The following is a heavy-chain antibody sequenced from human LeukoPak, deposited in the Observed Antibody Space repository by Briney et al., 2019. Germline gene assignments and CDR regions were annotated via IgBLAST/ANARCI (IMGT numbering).Heavy chain of an antibody. CDR2: ISMSNYYI. CDR1: GFPFSSYS. Sequence: GGSLRLSCAGSGFPFSSYSMNWVRQAPGEGLEWVSSISMSNYYIYYADSVKGRFTISRDNAKNSLYLQMNSLRAEDTAVYYCARDPSPRTSYYYYYMDVWGKGTTVTVSS. J-gene: IGHJ6*03. V-gene: IGHV3-21*01. D-gene: IGHD1-14*01. CDR3: ARDPSPRTSYYYYYMDV.